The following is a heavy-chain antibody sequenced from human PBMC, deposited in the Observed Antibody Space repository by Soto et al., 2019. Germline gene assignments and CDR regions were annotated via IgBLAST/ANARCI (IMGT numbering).Heavy chain of an antibody. Sequence: PSETLSLTCTVSGGSIRSYYWSWIRQPPGKGLEWIGYIYYSGSTNYNPSLKSRVTISVDTSKNQFSLKLSSVTAADTAVYYCARGELLVPYYFDYWGQGTLVTVSS. V-gene: IGHV4-59*01. D-gene: IGHD1-26*01. CDR2: IYYSGST. J-gene: IGHJ4*02. CDR1: GGSIRSYY. CDR3: ARGELLVPYYFDY.